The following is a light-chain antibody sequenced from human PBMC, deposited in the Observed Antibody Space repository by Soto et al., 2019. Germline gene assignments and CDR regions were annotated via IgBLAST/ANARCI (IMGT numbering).Light chain of an antibody. CDR3: QHYNNWPPAWT. CDR1: QSVSSN. CDR2: GAS. V-gene: IGKV3D-15*01. Sequence: EIVMTQSPATLSVSPGERATLSCRAIQSVSSNVAWYQQKPGQAPSLLIYGASSRATGIPARFSGSGSGTEFTLTISSLQSEDFALYYCQHYNNWPPAWTFGQGTKVDIK. J-gene: IGKJ1*01.